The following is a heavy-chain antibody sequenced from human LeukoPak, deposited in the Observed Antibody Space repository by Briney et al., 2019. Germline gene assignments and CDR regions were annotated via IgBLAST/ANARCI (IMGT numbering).Heavy chain of an antibody. J-gene: IGHJ4*02. Sequence: PSETLSLTCTVSGGSISSYYWSWIRQPPGKGLEWIGYIYYTGSTNYNPSLKSRVTISVDTSKNQFSLKLRSVTAADTAVYYCARGSGYSYGDFDYWGQGTLVTVSS. CDR2: IYYTGST. CDR3: ARGSGYSYGDFDY. D-gene: IGHD5-18*01. CDR1: GGSISSYY. V-gene: IGHV4-59*01.